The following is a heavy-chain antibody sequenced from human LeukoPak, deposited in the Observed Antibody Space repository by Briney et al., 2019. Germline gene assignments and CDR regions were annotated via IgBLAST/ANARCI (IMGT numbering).Heavy chain of an antibody. J-gene: IGHJ4*02. D-gene: IGHD2-15*01. CDR3: ARAGGMVYFDY. Sequence: PGRSLRLSCAASGFTFSSYAMHWVRQAPGKGLEWVAVISNDGSNKYYADSVKGRFTISRGNSKNTLYLQMNSLRAEDTAVYYCARAGGMVYFDYWGQGTLVTVSS. CDR2: ISNDGSNK. CDR1: GFTFSSYA. V-gene: IGHV3-30*04.